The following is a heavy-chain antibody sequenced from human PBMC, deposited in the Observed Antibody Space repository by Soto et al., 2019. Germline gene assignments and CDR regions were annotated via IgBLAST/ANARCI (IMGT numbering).Heavy chain of an antibody. CDR2: IKPDGSDT. V-gene: IGHV3-7*01. J-gene: IGHJ4*02. CDR1: GFTFTTYW. D-gene: IGHD6-13*01. Sequence: EVQLVESGGGLVQPGGSLRLSCAASGFTFTTYWMGWVRQAPGKGLEWVANIKPDGSDTYYVDAAKGRCSISRDNAKNSLYLQMNSLRAADTAVYYCAGRGISSSFYGGVYWGQGTLVTISS. CDR3: AGRGISSSFYGGVY.